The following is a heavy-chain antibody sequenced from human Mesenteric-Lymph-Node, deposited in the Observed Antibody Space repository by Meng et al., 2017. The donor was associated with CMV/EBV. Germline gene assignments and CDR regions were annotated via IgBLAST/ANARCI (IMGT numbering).Heavy chain of an antibody. CDR1: GFTFSSYS. CDR3: ARGGWGSSTSWDFDY. CDR2: ISSSSSTI. D-gene: IGHD2-2*01. V-gene: IGHV3-48*04. J-gene: IGHJ4*02. Sequence: GGSLRLSCAASGFTFSSYSMNWVRQAPGKGLEWVSYISSSSSTIYYADSVKGRFTISRDNAKNSLYLQMNSLRAEDTALYYCARGGWGSSTSWDFDYWGQGTLVTVSS.